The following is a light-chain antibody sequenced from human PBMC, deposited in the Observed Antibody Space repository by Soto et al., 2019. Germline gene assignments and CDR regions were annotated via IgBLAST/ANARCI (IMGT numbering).Light chain of an antibody. J-gene: IGKJ5*01. Sequence: DIQMTQSPSTLSASVGDTVTITCRASESIDNWLAWYQQKPGKAPKLLIFAASTLVRGVPSRFSGRGSGTEFTLTISSLQPEDFATYYCQQSYSTPITFGQGTRLEIK. CDR2: AAS. CDR3: QQSYSTPIT. CDR1: ESIDNW. V-gene: IGKV1-5*01.